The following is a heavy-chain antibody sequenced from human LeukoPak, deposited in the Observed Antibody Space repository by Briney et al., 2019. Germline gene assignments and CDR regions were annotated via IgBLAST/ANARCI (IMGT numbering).Heavy chain of an antibody. D-gene: IGHD3-10*01. CDR1: GYTFISSA. Sequence: SVEVSCKASGYTFISSAMHWVRQAPGQGLEWMGGIIPIFGTANYAQKFQGRVTITADESTSTAYMELSSLRSEDTAVYYCASGQRSGSTDYWGQGTLVTVSS. CDR3: ASGQRSGSTDY. J-gene: IGHJ4*02. V-gene: IGHV1-69*13. CDR2: IIPIFGTA.